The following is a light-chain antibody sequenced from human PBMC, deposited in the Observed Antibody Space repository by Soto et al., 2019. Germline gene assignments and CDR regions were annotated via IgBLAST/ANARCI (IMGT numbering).Light chain of an antibody. CDR2: LNSDGSH. CDR3: QTWGTGTVV. CDR1: SGHSSYA. V-gene: IGLV4-69*01. Sequence: QSVLTQSPSASASLGASVKLTCTLSSGHSSYAIAWHQQQPEKGPRYLMKLNSDGSHSKGDRIPDRFSGSSSGAERYLTISSLQSEDEADYYCQTWGTGTVVFGGGTKVTVL. J-gene: IGLJ2*01.